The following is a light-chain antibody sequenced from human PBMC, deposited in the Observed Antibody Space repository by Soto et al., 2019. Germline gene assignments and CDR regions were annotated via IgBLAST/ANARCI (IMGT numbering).Light chain of an antibody. CDR3: QHYNSYSP. CDR1: QSISSL. Sequence: DIQMTQSPSTLSASVGDRVTITCRASQSISSLLAWYQQKPGKAPKLLIYKASTLESGVPSRFSGSGSGTEFTLTITSLQPGDFATYYCQHYNSYSPFGGGTKVGIK. J-gene: IGKJ4*02. CDR2: KAS. V-gene: IGKV1-5*03.